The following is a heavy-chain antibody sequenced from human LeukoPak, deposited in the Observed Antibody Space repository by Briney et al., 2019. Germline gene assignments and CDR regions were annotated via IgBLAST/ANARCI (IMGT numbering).Heavy chain of an antibody. CDR2: IYPGDSET. J-gene: IGHJ5*02. V-gene: IGHV5-51*01. CDR3: ARHGTYYDILTGYYGGYNWFDP. Sequence: GVSLKISCKGSGYMFTDYWIAWVRQMPGKGLEWMGIIYPGDSETRYSPSFQGRVTISADKSTRTAYLQWLSLKASDTAMYYCARHGTYYDILTGYYGGYNWFDPWGQGTLVTVSS. D-gene: IGHD3-9*01. CDR1: GYMFTDYW.